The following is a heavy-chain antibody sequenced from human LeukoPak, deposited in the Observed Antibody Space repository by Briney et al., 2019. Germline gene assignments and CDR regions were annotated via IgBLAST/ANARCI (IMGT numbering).Heavy chain of an antibody. D-gene: IGHD3-22*01. CDR2: ISGSGGGT. V-gene: IGHV3-23*01. Sequence: GGSLRLSCAASGLSFSTFAMSWVRQGPARGLEWVAGISGSGGGTNYADSVKGRFTISRDNFKNTLYLQMNSLRAEDTAVYFCAKRGVVIRVILVGFHKEAYYFDSWGQGALVTVSS. J-gene: IGHJ4*02. CDR3: AKRGVVIRVILVGFHKEAYYFDS. CDR1: GLSFSTFA.